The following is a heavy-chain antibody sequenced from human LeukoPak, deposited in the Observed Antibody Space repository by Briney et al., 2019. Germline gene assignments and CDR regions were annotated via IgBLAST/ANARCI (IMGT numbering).Heavy chain of an antibody. CDR1: GGSISSYY. CDR3: ARGRSLWAPVGATKGYFGY. CDR2: IYYSGST. V-gene: IGHV4-59*08. D-gene: IGHD1-26*01. J-gene: IGHJ4*02. Sequence: PSETLSLTCTVSGGSISSYYWSWIRQPPGKGLEWIGYIYYSGSTNYNPSLKSRVTISVDTSKNQFSLKLSSVTAADTAVYYCARGRSLWAPVGATKGYFGYWGQGTLVTVSS.